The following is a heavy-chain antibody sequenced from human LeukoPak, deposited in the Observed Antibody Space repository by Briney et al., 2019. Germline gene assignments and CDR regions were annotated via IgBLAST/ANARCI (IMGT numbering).Heavy chain of an antibody. V-gene: IGHV1-69*04. CDR1: GGTFSSYA. Sequence: SVKVSCKASGGTFSSYAISWVRQAPGQGLEWMGRIIPIFGIANYAQKFQGRVTITADKSTSTAYMELGRLRSEDTAVYYCARGPSDYFDYWGQGTLVTVSS. J-gene: IGHJ4*02. CDR2: IIPIFGIA. CDR3: ARGPSDYFDY.